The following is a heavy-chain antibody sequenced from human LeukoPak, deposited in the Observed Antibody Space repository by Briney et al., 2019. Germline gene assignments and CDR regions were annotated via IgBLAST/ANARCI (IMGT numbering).Heavy chain of an antibody. CDR1: GYTLTKLS. D-gene: IGHD3-10*01. CDR3: ATGLWFGEFSFDY. V-gene: IGHV1-24*01. Sequence: ASVKVSCKVSGYTLTKLSMHWVRQAPGKGLEWMGGFDPEDGETIYAQKFQGRVTMTEDTSTDTAYMELSSLRSEDTAVYYCATGLWFGEFSFDYWGQGTLVTVSS. CDR2: FDPEDGET. J-gene: IGHJ4*02.